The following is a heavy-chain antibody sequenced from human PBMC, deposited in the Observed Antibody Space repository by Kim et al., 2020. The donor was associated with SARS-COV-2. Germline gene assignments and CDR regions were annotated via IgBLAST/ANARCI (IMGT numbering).Heavy chain of an antibody. J-gene: IGHJ5*02. D-gene: IGHD3-3*01. CDR3: ARGGTAAAWVLEWPNWFDP. V-gene: IGHV1-2*02. Sequence: ASVKVSCKASGYTFTGYYMHWVRQAPGQGLEWMGWINPNSGGTNYAQKFQGRVTMTRDTSISTAYMELSRLRSDDTAVYYCARGGTAAAWVLEWPNWFDPWGQGTLVTVSS. CDR1: GYTFTGYY. CDR2: INPNSGGT.